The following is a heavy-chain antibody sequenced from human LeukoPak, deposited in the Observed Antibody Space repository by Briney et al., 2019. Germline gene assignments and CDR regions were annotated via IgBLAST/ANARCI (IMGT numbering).Heavy chain of an antibody. D-gene: IGHD2-15*01. CDR3: VSWCSGGNCYPKDY. J-gene: IGHJ4*02. CDR1: GGSFSVHY. Sequence: SETLSLTCAVYGGSFSVHYWSWSRQPPGKGLEWIGEINHSGSTNYNPSLKSRVTISVDTSKNQFSLKLSSVTAADTAVYYCVSWCSGGNCYPKDYWGQGTLVTVSS. CDR2: INHSGST. V-gene: IGHV4-34*01.